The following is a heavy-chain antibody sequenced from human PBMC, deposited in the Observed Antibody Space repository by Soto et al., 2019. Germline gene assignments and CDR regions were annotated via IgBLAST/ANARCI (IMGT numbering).Heavy chain of an antibody. Sequence: QVQLVQSGAEVTKPGASVKVSCKASGYTFTSYDINWERQATGQGLEWMGWMSPNSGATGYAQKFQGRDTMTRDTSISTAYMELSNLRSEDTAIYYCARGVDAGVDVWGQGSTVTVSS. CDR3: ARGVDAGVDV. J-gene: IGHJ6*02. CDR1: GYTFTSYD. V-gene: IGHV1-8*01. CDR2: MSPNSGAT. D-gene: IGHD1-1*01.